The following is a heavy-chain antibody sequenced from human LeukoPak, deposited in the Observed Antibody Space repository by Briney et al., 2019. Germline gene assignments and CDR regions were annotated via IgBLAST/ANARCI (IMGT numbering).Heavy chain of an antibody. CDR2: IYPDDSDT. Sequence: GESLKISCKGFGYTFSNYWIGWVRQMPGKGLEWMGIIYPDDSDTRYSPSFQGQVTISADKSITTAFLQRSSLKASDTAMYYCAIFGDKYGSGSYGDSWGQGTLVTVSS. CDR1: GYTFSNYW. J-gene: IGHJ4*02. D-gene: IGHD3-10*01. V-gene: IGHV5-51*01. CDR3: AIFGDKYGSGSYGDS.